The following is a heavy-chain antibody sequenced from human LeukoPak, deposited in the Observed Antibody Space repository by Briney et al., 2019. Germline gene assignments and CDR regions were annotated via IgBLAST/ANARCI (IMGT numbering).Heavy chain of an antibody. CDR1: GFTFSSYA. CDR3: AKDGEMATIPHYYGMDV. J-gene: IGHJ6*02. D-gene: IGHD5-24*01. Sequence: GGSLRLSCAASGFTFSSYAMSWVRQAPGKGLEWVSAISGSGGSTYYADSVKGRFTISRDNSKNTLYLQMNSLRAEDTAVYYCAKDGEMATIPHYYGMDVWGQGTTVTVSS. CDR2: ISGSGGST. V-gene: IGHV3-23*01.